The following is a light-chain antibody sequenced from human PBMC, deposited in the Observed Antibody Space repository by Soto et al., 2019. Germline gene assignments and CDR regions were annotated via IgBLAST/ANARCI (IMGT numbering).Light chain of an antibody. CDR1: QSVSSTY. V-gene: IGKV3-20*01. CDR2: GAS. J-gene: IGKJ1*01. Sequence: EIVLTQSPGTLSLSPGERATLSCRPSQSVSSTYLAWYQQKPGQAPRLLIYGASSRATGIPDRFSGSGSGTDFTLTISRLEPEDFAVYYCQQYVSSPWAFGQGTKVEI. CDR3: QQYVSSPWA.